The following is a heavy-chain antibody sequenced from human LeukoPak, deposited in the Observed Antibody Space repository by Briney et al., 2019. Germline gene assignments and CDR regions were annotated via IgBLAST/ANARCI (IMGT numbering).Heavy chain of an antibody. J-gene: IGHJ5*01. CDR1: GGTFSSYA. D-gene: IGHD6-19*01. CDR2: IIPIFGIA. Sequence: GASVKVSCKASGGTFSSYAISWVRQAPGQGLEWMGRIIPIFGIANYALKFQGRVTITADKSTSTAYVELSSLRSEDTAVYYCARGGSSGWYLGSWGQGTLVTVSS. V-gene: IGHV1-69*04. CDR3: ARGGSSGWYLGS.